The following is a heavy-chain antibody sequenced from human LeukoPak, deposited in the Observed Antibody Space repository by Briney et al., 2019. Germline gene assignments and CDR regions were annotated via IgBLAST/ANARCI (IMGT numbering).Heavy chain of an antibody. D-gene: IGHD2-21*01. CDR2: IYTSGST. CDR3: ARDTYCGGDCYPLYYYCYYMDV. V-gene: IGHV4-4*07. Sequence: SETLSLTCTVSGGSISSYYWSWIRQPAGKGLEWIGRIYTSGSTNYNPSLKSRVTMSVDTSKNQFSLKLSSVTAADTAVYYCARDTYCGGDCYPLYYYCYYMDVWGKGTTVTVSS. J-gene: IGHJ6*03. CDR1: GGSISSYY.